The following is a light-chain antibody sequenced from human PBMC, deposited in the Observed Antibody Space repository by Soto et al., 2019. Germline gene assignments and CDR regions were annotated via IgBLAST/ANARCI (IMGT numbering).Light chain of an antibody. CDR3: QQYNNWPLT. CDR2: DTS. Sequence: EVVMTQSPDTLSVSPGDGATLSCRASQNVHSDLAWYQQKPGQAPRLVIYDTSTRATDIPVRFTGRVSGTEFNPTISSLKSEDFAVYYCQQYNNWPLTFGGRTKVEIK. J-gene: IGKJ4*01. CDR1: QNVHSD. V-gene: IGKV3-15*01.